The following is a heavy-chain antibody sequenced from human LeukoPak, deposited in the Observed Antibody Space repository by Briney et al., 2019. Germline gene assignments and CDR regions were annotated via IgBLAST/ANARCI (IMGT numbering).Heavy chain of an antibody. CDR1: GFTFDDYA. V-gene: IGHV3-43*02. Sequence: PGGSLRLSCAASGFTFDDYAMHWVRQAPGKGLEWVSLISGDGGSTYYADSVKGRFTISRDNSKNSLYLQMNSLSTEDTALYYCAKDSRMPHYDFWSGYYPGVYYYYYMDVWGKGTTVTVSS. CDR2: ISGDGGST. J-gene: IGHJ6*03. CDR3: AKDSRMPHYDFWSGYYPGVYYYYYMDV. D-gene: IGHD3-3*01.